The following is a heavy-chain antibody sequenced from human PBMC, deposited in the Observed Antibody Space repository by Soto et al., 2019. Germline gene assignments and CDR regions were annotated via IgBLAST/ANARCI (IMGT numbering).Heavy chain of an antibody. V-gene: IGHV5-51*01. Sequence: GESLKISCKGSGYSFTSYWIGWVRQMPGKGLEWMGIIYPGDSDTRYSPSFQGQVTISADKSISTAYLQWSSLKASDTAMYYCARTRITIFGVVIGYYGMDVWGQGTTVTVSS. CDR3: ARTRITIFGVVIGYYGMDV. CDR2: IYPGDSDT. D-gene: IGHD3-3*01. CDR1: GYSFTSYW. J-gene: IGHJ6*02.